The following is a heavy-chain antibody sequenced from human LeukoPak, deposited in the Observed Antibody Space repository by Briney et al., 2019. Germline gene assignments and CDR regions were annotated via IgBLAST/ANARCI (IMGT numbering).Heavy chain of an antibody. CDR2: IYYSGTT. CDR1: GGSISSSRYY. Sequence: SETLSLTCTVSGGSISSSRYYWGWIRQPPGKGLEWIGTIYYSGTTYYNPSLKSRVTISVDTSKNQFSLKLSSVTAADTAVYYCASGFGSYYNSDYWGRGTLVTVSS. V-gene: IGHV4-39*01. D-gene: IGHD3-10*01. CDR3: ASGFGSYYNSDY. J-gene: IGHJ4*02.